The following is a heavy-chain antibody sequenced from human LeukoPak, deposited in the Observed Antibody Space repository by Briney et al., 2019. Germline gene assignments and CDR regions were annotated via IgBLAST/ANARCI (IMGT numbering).Heavy chain of an antibody. Sequence: SVKVSCKASGGTFSSYAISWVRQAPGQGLEWMGGIIPIFGTANYAQKFQGRVTITADESTSTAYMELSSLRSEDTAVYYCARDYGGSYAAAFDIWGQGTMVTVSS. CDR3: ARDYGGSYAAAFDI. CDR2: IIPIFGTA. CDR1: GGTFSSYA. J-gene: IGHJ3*02. D-gene: IGHD1-26*01. V-gene: IGHV1-69*01.